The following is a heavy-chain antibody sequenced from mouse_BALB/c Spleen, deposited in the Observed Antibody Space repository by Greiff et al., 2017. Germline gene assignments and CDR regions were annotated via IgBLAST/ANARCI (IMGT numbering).Heavy chain of an antibody. CDR3: ARPPYYYGSSYEWYFDV. CDR1: GFTFSSYA. D-gene: IGHD1-1*01. J-gene: IGHJ1*01. V-gene: IGHV5-9-3*01. CDR2: ISSGGSYT. Sequence: EVQLVESGGGLVKPGGSLKLSCAASGFTFSSYAMSWVRQTPEKRLEWVATISSGGSYTYYPDSVKGRFTISRDNAKNTLYLQMSSLRSEDTAMYYCARPPYYYGSSYEWYFDVWGAGTTVTVSS.